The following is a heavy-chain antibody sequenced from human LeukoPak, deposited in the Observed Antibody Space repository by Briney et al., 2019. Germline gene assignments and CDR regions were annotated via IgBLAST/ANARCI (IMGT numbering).Heavy chain of an antibody. CDR2: INPKSGGT. CDR1: GYSFTVYY. V-gene: IGHV1-2*02. Sequence: ASVKISCKASGYSFTVYYMHWVRQAPGQGLEWMGWINPKSGGTNYAQKLQGRVTMTTDTSTSTAYMELRSLRSDDTAVYYCARDRSRDSSGYYFDWFDPWGQGTLVTVSS. D-gene: IGHD3-22*01. J-gene: IGHJ5*02. CDR3: ARDRSRDSSGYYFDWFDP.